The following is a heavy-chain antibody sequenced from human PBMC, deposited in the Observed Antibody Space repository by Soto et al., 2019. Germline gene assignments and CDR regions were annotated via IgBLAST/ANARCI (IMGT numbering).Heavy chain of an antibody. Sequence: PSETLSLTCAVSGGSISSGGYSWSWIRQPPGKGLEWIGYIYHSGSTYYNPSLKSRVTISVDRSKNQFSLKLSSVTAADTAVYHCARAGGSSSSGLAYWGQGTLVTVSS. CDR1: GGSISSGGYS. J-gene: IGHJ4*02. CDR2: IYHSGST. CDR3: ARAGGSSSSGLAY. D-gene: IGHD6-6*01. V-gene: IGHV4-30-2*01.